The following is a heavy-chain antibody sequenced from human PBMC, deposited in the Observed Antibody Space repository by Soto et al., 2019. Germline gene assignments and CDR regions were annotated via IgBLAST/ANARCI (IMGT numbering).Heavy chain of an antibody. J-gene: IGHJ5*02. Sequence: GGSLRLSCAASGFTFNSYCMHWVRQAPGKGLEWVAVIWYDGSNKYYADSVKGRFTISRDNSKNTLYLQMNSLRAEDTAVYYCARESGYDYGGNLSWFDPWGQGTLVTSPQ. V-gene: IGHV3-33*01. CDR2: IWYDGSNK. CDR1: GFTFNSYC. D-gene: IGHD4-17*01. CDR3: ARESGYDYGGNLSWFDP.